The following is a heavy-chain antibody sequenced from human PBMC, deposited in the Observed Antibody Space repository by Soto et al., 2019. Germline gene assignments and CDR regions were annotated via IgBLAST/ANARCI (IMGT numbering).Heavy chain of an antibody. Sequence: QVQLVQSGAEVKKPGSSVKVSCKASGGTFSSYAIGWVRQAPGQGLEWMGGIIPIFGTANYAQKFQGRVTITADESTSTAYMELSSLRSEDTAVYYCARDTGDPNYYDSSGYYDYWGQGTLVTVSS. CDR3: ARDTGDPNYYDSSGYYDY. CDR1: GGTFSSYA. J-gene: IGHJ4*02. D-gene: IGHD3-22*01. V-gene: IGHV1-69*01. CDR2: IIPIFGTA.